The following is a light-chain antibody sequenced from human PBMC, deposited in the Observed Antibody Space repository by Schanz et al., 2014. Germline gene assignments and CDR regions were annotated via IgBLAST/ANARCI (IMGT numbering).Light chain of an antibody. V-gene: IGKV3-11*01. Sequence: EIVLTQSPATLSLSPGERATLTCRASQSVSRYLAWYQQKPGQAPRLLIYGASNRATGIPARFSGSGSGTDFTLTISSLQPEDFATYYCQQTYSVPWAFGQGTRLENK. CDR1: QSVSRY. CDR3: QQTYSVPWA. CDR2: GAS. J-gene: IGKJ2*01.